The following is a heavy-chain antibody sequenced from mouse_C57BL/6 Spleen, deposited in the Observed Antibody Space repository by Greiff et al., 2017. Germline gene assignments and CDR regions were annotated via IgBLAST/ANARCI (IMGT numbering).Heavy chain of an antibody. D-gene: IGHD1-1*01. Sequence: QVQLQQSGPELVKPGASVKISCKASGYAFSSSWMNWVKQRPGKGLEWIGRIYPGDGDTNYNGKFKGKATLTADKSSSTAYMQLSSLTSEDSAVYVCARRDYGSPYAMDYWGQGTSVTVSS. J-gene: IGHJ4*01. V-gene: IGHV1-82*01. CDR3: ARRDYGSPYAMDY. CDR1: GYAFSSSW. CDR2: IYPGDGDT.